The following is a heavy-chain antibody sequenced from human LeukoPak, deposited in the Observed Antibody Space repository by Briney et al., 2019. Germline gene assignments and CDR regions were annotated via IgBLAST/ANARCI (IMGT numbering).Heavy chain of an antibody. J-gene: IGHJ4*02. CDR3: ATSARTYLGSSLDY. V-gene: IGHV3-74*01. D-gene: IGHD2-15*01. Sequence: GGSLRLSCAASGFTFSTYWMHWVRQDPGKGLVWVSRISSDASITSYANPVKGRFTISRDNAKNTLYLQMNSLRAEDTALYYCATSARTYLGSSLDYWGQGTLVTVSS. CDR1: GFTFSTYW. CDR2: ISSDASIT.